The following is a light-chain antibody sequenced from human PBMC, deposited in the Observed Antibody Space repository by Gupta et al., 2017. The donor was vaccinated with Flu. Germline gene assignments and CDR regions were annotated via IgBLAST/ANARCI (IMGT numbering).Light chain of an antibody. Sequence: DIQMTQSPSSLSASVGDRVTITCRASQSISSYLNWYQQKPGKAPKLLIYAASSLQSGVPSRFSGSGSGKDFTLTISSRQQEDFATYYCQQSDSNPRYIFGQGTKMEIK. J-gene: IGKJ2*01. CDR3: QQSDSNPRYI. CDR1: QSISSY. CDR2: AAS. V-gene: IGKV1-39*01.